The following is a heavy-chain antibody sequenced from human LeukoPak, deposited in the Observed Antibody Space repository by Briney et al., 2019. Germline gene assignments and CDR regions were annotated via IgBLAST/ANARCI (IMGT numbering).Heavy chain of an antibody. D-gene: IGHD3-22*01. V-gene: IGHV4-4*07. CDR1: GGSITNYY. CDR3: ARHDFSSYDSSGYYRY. Sequence: PSETLSLTCTISGGSITNYYWNWIRQPAGKGLEWIGRKSVSGHTNYRSSLESRVTMSVDTSKNQFSLRLTSVTTADTAVYYCARHDFSSYDSSGYYRYWGQGTLVTVSS. CDR2: KSVSGHT. J-gene: IGHJ4*02.